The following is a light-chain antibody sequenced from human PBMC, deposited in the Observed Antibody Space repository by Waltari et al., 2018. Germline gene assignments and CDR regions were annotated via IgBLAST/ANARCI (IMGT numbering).Light chain of an antibody. J-gene: IGKJ1*01. CDR1: QRVGRS. CDR2: DAS. CDR3: QMYVRLPAT. V-gene: IGKV3-20*01. Sequence: EIVLTQSPGTLSLSPGERVTLSCRASQRVGRSLGWYQQKHGQAPRLLIYDASTRATGIPDRFRGGGSGTDFSLTISRLEPEDFAVYYCQMYVRLPATFGQGTKVGI.